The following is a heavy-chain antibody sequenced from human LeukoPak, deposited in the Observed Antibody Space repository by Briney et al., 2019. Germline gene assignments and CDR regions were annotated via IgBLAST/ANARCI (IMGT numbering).Heavy chain of an antibody. CDR1: GFTFRSYS. D-gene: IGHD2-15*01. Sequence: GRSLRLYFAASGFTFRSYSMNWVRQAPGKGLEWNSSISSSSYYIYYADSVKGRFTISRDNAKNSLYLQMNSLRAEDTAVYYCARSTGYCSGGSCNHDAFDIWGQGTMVTVSS. CDR3: ARSTGYCSGGSCNHDAFDI. CDR2: ISSSSYYI. V-gene: IGHV3-21*01. J-gene: IGHJ3*02.